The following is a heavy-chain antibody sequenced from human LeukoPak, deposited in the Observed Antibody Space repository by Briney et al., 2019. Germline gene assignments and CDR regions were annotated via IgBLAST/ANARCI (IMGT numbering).Heavy chain of an antibody. CDR3: ASSLEMATIDY. Sequence: SETLSLTCAVSGYSISSGYYWGWIRQPPGKGLEWIGSIYHSGSTYYNPSLKGRVTISVDTSKNQFSLKLSSVTAADTAVYYCASSLEMATIDYWGQGTLVTVSS. J-gene: IGHJ4*02. CDR1: GYSISSGYY. CDR2: IYHSGST. V-gene: IGHV4-38-2*01. D-gene: IGHD5-24*01.